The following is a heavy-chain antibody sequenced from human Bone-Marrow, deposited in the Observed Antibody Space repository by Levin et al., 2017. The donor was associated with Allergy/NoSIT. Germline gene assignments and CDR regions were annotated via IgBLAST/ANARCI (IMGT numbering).Heavy chain of an antibody. CDR1: GYTFTSYG. D-gene: IGHD3-10*01. V-gene: IGHV1-18*01. J-gene: IGHJ4*02. CDR2: ISAYNGNT. Sequence: GESLKISCKASGYTFTSYGISWVRQAPGQGLEWMGWISAYNGNTNYAQKLQGRVTMTTDTSTSTAYMELRSLRSDDTAVYYCARVLLWFRELLSDDYWGQGTLVTVSS. CDR3: ARVLLWFRELLSDDY.